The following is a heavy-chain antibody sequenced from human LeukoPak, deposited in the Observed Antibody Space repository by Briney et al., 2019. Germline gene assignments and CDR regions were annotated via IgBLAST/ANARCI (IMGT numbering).Heavy chain of an antibody. Sequence: SETLSLTCTVSGSSISAYYWTWIRQSPGEGLEWIGNIYYSGSTNSNPSPKSRVTVSLDTSKNQFSLKVRSVTAADTAVYYCARVGSSGWYGYYFDYWGQGTLVTVSS. CDR3: ARVGSSGWYGYYFDY. CDR1: GSSISAYY. D-gene: IGHD6-19*01. V-gene: IGHV4-59*01. CDR2: IYYSGST. J-gene: IGHJ4*02.